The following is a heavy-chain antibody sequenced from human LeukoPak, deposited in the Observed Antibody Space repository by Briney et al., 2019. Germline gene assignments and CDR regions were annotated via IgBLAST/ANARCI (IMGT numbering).Heavy chain of an antibody. V-gene: IGHV3-23*01. CDR1: GFTFSNYA. CDR2: ISGSGGNT. D-gene: IGHD2-21*02. Sequence: QSGGSLRLSCAAFGFTFSNYAISWVRQAPGKGLEWVSAISGSGGNTYYADSVRGRFTISRDNSRSTLYLQMSRLRAEDTALYYSAKPYGTDCGGDCYFDYWGQGTLVSVSS. CDR3: AKPYGTDCGGDCYFDY. J-gene: IGHJ4*02.